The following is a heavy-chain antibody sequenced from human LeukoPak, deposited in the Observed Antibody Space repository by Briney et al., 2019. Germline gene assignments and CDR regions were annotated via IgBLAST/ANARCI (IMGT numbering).Heavy chain of an antibody. J-gene: IGHJ5*02. CDR2: TYYRSKWYN. CDR3: ARGETGYSSGYGSWWFDP. Sequence: SQTLSLTCAISGDSVSSNSAAWNWIRQSPSRGLEWLGRTYYRSKWYNDYAVSVKSRITINPDTSKNQFSLQLNSVTPEDTAVYYCARGETGYSSGYGSWWFDPWGQGTLVTVSS. CDR1: GDSVSSNSAA. V-gene: IGHV6-1*01. D-gene: IGHD5-18*01.